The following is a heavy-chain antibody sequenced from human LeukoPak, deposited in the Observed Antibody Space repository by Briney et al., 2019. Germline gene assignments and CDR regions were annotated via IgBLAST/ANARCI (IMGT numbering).Heavy chain of an antibody. Sequence: GGSLRLSCSASEFTIADSAMTRLRQAPGKGLEWVSSIDGSGNEIHYADSVKGRFSISRDNSRSTLYLQMNSLRTQDTALYYSAIGGPFISSPQSYFDPWGQGTLVTVSS. J-gene: IGHJ5*02. CDR1: EFTIADSA. V-gene: IGHV3-23*01. D-gene: IGHD6-13*01. CDR2: IDGSGNEI. CDR3: AIGGPFISSPQSYFDP.